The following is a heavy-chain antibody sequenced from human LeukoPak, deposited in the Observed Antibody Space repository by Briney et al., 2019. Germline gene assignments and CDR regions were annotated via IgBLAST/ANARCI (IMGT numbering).Heavy chain of an antibody. Sequence: GGSLRLSCAASGFTFSSYATSWVRQAPGKGLEWVSAISGSGGSTYYADSVKGRFTISRDNSKNTLYLQMNSLRAEDTAVYYCAKGGWELLTFDCWGQGTPVTVSS. J-gene: IGHJ4*02. V-gene: IGHV3-23*01. CDR2: ISGSGGST. CDR3: AKGGWELLTFDC. CDR1: GFTFSSYA. D-gene: IGHD1-26*01.